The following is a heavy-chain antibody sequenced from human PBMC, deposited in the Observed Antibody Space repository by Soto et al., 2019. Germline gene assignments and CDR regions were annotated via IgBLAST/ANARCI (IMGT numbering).Heavy chain of an antibody. CDR3: TRHDKAVAGRRQYYYYMDV. V-gene: IGHV3-73*01. D-gene: IGHD6-19*01. CDR1: GFTFSGSA. J-gene: IGHJ6*03. Sequence: GGSLRLSCAASGFTFSGSAMHWVRQASGKGLEWVGRIRSKANSYATAYAASVKGRFTISRDDSKNTAYLQMNSLKTEDTAVYYCTRHDKAVAGRRQYYYYMDVWGKGTTVTVSS. CDR2: IRSKANSYAT.